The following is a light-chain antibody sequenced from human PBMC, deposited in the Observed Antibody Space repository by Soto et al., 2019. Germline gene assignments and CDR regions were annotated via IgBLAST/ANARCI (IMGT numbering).Light chain of an antibody. V-gene: IGKV3-15*01. J-gene: IGKJ4*01. CDR1: QYVSSN. Sequence: EIVLTQSPATLSVSPGERATLSCRASQYVSSNLAWYQQKPGQAPRLLIYGASTRATGIPARFSGSESGTEFTLTISSLQSEDFAVYYCQQYNNWPLTFGGGTKVDI. CDR2: GAS. CDR3: QQYNNWPLT.